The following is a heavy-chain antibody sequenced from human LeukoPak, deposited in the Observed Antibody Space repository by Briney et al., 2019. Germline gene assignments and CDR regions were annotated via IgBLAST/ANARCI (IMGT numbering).Heavy chain of an antibody. V-gene: IGHV3-48*03. D-gene: IGHD2-2*01. CDR3: ARRYCSSTSCTLDY. Sequence: GGPLRLSCAASRFTLSSYEMNWVRQAPGKGLEWVSYISSSGSTKYYADSVKGRFTISRDNAENSLYLQMNSLRAEDTAVYYCARRYCSSTSCTLDYWGQGTLVTVSS. J-gene: IGHJ4*02. CDR2: ISSSGSTK. CDR1: RFTLSSYE.